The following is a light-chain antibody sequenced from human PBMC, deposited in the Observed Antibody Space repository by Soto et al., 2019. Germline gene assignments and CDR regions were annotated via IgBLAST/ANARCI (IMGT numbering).Light chain of an antibody. CDR3: QQYYSSPPTWT. CDR1: QSVLYSSNNKNY. J-gene: IGKJ1*01. V-gene: IGKV4-1*01. Sequence: IVMTPSPDSLAVSLGESAPINCKSSQSVLYSSNNKNYLAWYQQKPGQPTKLLIYWASTRESGVPDRFSGSGSGTDFTLTISSLQAEDVAVYYCQQYYSSPPTWTFGQGTKVEIK. CDR2: WAS.